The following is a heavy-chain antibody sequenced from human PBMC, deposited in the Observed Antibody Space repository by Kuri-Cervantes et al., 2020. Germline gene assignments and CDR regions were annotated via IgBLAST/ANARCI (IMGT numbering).Heavy chain of an antibody. V-gene: IGHV1-3*01. CDR1: GYTFTSYA. CDR2: INAGNGNT. D-gene: IGHD3-16*02. CDR3: ARDHYDYVWGSYRQEYNWFDP. Sequence: ASVKVSCKASGYTFTSYAMHWVRQAPGQRLEWMGWINAGNGNTKYSQKFQGRVTITRDTSASTAYMELSSLRSEDTAVYYCARDHYDYVWGSYRQEYNWFDPWGQGTLVTVSS. J-gene: IGHJ5*02.